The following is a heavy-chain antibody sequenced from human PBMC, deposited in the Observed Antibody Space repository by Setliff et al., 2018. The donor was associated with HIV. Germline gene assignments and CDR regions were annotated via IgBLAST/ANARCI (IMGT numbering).Heavy chain of an antibody. J-gene: IGHJ6*03. D-gene: IGHD2-8*01. CDR3: AKDAGVTGGLYRYYIDA. CDR1: GVSIDKNY. CDR2: VYMSGKT. V-gene: IGHV4-4*07. Sequence: SETLSLTCTVSGVSIDKNYWSWVRRPPGKGLEWIGRVYMSGKTNYSPSLKSRVTMSADTSKNQVSLKLISVTAADTAVYYCAKDAGVTGGLYRYYIDAWGNGTTVTVSS.